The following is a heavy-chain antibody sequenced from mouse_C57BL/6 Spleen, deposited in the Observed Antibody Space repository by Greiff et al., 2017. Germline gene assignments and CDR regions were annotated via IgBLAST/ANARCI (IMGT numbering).Heavy chain of an antibody. CDR1: GYTFTSYW. CDR2: IDPSDSYT. V-gene: IGHV1-69*01. Sequence: QVQLKQPGAELVMPGASVKLSCKASGYTFTSYWMHWVKQRPGQGLEWIGEIDPSDSYTNYNQKFKGKSTLTVDKSSSTAYMQLSSLTSEDSAVYYCAGGGVVGDYWGQGTTRTVSS. CDR3: AGGGVVGDY. D-gene: IGHD1-1*01. J-gene: IGHJ2*01.